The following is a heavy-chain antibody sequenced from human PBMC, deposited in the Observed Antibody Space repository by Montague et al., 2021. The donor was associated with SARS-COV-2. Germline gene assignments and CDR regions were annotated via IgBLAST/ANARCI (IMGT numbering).Heavy chain of an antibody. D-gene: IGHD4-11*01. V-gene: IGHV3-21*01. CDR2: ISSSSSYI. CDR1: GFTSSSYS. J-gene: IGHJ3*02. Sequence: SLRLSCAASGFTSSSYSMNWVRQAPGKGLEWVSSISSSSSYIYYADSVKGRFTISRDNAKNSLYLQMNSLRAEDTAVYYCARDATTLAFDIWGQGTMVTVSS. CDR3: ARDATTLAFDI.